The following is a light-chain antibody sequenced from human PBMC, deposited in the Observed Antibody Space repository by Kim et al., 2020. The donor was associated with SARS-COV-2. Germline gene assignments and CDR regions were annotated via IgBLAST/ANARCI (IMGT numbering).Light chain of an antibody. CDR3: QQYNNWPGT. J-gene: IGKJ1*01. Sequence: VSPGERATLSCRASQSVGNKLAWYQQKPGQAPRLLIHFATVRATGVPARFSGSGSGTEFTLAISGLQSEDFAVYYCQQYNNWPGTFGQGTKVDIK. V-gene: IGKV3-15*01. CDR1: QSVGNK. CDR2: FAT.